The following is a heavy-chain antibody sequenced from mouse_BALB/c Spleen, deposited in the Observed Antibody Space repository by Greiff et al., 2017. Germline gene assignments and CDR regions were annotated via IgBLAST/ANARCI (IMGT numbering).Heavy chain of an antibody. Sequence: EVKLVESGGGLVQPGGSLKLSCAASGFTFSSYGMSWVRQTPDKRLELVATINSNGGSTYYPDSVKGRSTIARDNAKNTLYLQMSSLKSEDTAMYYCARGAIYDYWYAMDYWGQGTSVTVSS. CDR1: GFTFSSYG. V-gene: IGHV5-6-3*01. D-gene: IGHD2-4*01. CDR3: ARGAIYDYWYAMDY. CDR2: INSNGGST. J-gene: IGHJ4*01.